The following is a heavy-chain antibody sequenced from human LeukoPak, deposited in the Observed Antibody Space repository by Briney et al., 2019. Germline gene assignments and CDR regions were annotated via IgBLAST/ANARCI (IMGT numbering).Heavy chain of an antibody. V-gene: IGHV3-23*01. CDR2: ISGSGGST. D-gene: IGHD5/OR15-5a*01. CDR1: GFTFSSYA. J-gene: IGHJ6*02. CDR3: AKAMSYYYYYYGMDV. Sequence: PGGSLRLSCAASGFTFSSYAMSWVRQAPGKGLEWVSAISGSGGSTYYADSVKGRFTISRDNSKNTLYLQMNSLRAEDTAVYYCAKAMSYYYYYYGMDVWGQGTTVTVSS.